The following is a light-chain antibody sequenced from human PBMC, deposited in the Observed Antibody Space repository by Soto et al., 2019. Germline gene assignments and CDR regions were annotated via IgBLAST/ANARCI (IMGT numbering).Light chain of an antibody. J-gene: IGKJ5*01. CDR3: QQYNNWPPIT. CDR1: QSVSSN. Sequence: EIVMTQSPATLSVSPGERATLSCRASQSVSSNLGWYQQKPGQAPRLLIYGASTRATGIPARFSGSGSGTEFSLTISILQSEDFAVYYCQQYNNWPPITFGQGTRLQIK. V-gene: IGKV3-15*01. CDR2: GAS.